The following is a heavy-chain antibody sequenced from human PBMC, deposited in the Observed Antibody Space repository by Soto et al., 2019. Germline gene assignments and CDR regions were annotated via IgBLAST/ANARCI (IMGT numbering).Heavy chain of an antibody. CDR1: GYTFTSYY. D-gene: IGHD2-8*01. J-gene: IGHJ6*02. V-gene: IGHV1-46*01. CDR3: ARTPIGYCTNGVCYTNYYYGMDV. Sequence: ASVKVSCKASGYTFTSYYMHWVRQAPGQGLEWMGIINPSGGSTSYAQKFQGRVTMTRDTSTSTVYMELSSLRSEDTAVYYCARTPIGYCTNGVCYTNYYYGMDVWGQGTKVTVSS. CDR2: INPSGGST.